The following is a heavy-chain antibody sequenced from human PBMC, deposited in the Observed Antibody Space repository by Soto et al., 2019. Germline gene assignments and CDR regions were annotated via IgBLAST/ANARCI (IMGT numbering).Heavy chain of an antibody. D-gene: IGHD3-3*01. CDR1: GFTFDDYA. Sequence: EVQLVESGGGLVQPGRSLRLSCAASGFTFDDYAMHWVRQAPGKGLEWVSGISWNSGSIGYADSVKGRFTISRDNAKNSLYLQMNSLRAEDTALYYCAKAGFWSGYYSLVDYWGQGTLVTFSS. J-gene: IGHJ4*02. CDR2: ISWNSGSI. V-gene: IGHV3-9*01. CDR3: AKAGFWSGYYSLVDY.